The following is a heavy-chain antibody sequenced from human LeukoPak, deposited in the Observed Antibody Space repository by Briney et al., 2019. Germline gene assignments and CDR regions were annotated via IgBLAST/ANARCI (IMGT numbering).Heavy chain of an antibody. CDR1: GYTFTGYY. CDR3: ARDLTAGSGYYNNWFDP. Sequence: ASVKVSCKASGYTFTGYYMHWVRQAPGQGLEWMGWVNPNSGGTNYAQKFQGRVTMTRDTSISTAYMELSSLRSDDTAMYYCARDLTAGSGYYNNWFDPWGQGTLVTVSS. V-gene: IGHV1-2*02. J-gene: IGHJ5*02. D-gene: IGHD3-22*01. CDR2: VNPNSGGT.